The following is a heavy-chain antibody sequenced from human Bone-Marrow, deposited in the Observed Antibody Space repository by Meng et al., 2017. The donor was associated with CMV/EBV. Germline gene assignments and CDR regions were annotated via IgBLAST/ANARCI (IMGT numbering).Heavy chain of an antibody. CDR2: IIPIFGTA. CDR3: ASRVGATTNWFDP. V-gene: IGHV1-69*05. Sequence: SVKVSCKASGGTFSSYAISWVRQAPGQGLEWMGGIIPIFGTANYAQKFQGRVTITTDESTRTAYMELSSLRSEDTAVYYCASRVGATTNWFDPWGQGTLVTVSS. D-gene: IGHD1-26*01. CDR1: GGTFSSYA. J-gene: IGHJ5*02.